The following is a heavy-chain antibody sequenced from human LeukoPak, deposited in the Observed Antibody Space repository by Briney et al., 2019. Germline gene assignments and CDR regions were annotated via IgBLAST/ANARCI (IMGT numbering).Heavy chain of an antibody. CDR2: ISAYNGNT. V-gene: IGHV1-18*01. Sequence: ASVKVSCKASGYTFTSYGISWVRQAPGQGLEWMGWISAYNGNTNYAQKFQGRVTMTTDTSTSTAYMELRSLRSDDTAVYYCARDPRDEYYYDSSGYYRDYWGQGTLVTVSS. CDR3: ARDPRDEYYYDSSGYYRDY. CDR1: GYTFTSYG. D-gene: IGHD3-22*01. J-gene: IGHJ4*02.